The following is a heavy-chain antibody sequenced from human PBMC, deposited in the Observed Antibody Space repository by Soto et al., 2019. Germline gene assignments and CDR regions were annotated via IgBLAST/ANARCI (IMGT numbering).Heavy chain of an antibody. J-gene: IGHJ5*02. CDR2: IYYSGST. Sequence: PSETLSLTCTVSGGSISSGGYYWSWIRQHPGKGLEWIGYIYYSGSTYYNPSLKSRVTISVDTSKNQFSLKLSSVTAADTAVYYCARDNRCSGGSCYARNWFDPWGQGTLVTVSS. CDR3: ARDNRCSGGSCYARNWFDP. V-gene: IGHV4-31*03. D-gene: IGHD2-15*01. CDR1: GGSISSGGYY.